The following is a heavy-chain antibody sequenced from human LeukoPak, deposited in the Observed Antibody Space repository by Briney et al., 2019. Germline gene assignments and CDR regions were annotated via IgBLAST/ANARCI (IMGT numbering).Heavy chain of an antibody. CDR3: ARDRSVVTPEGWFDP. Sequence: SEALSLTCTVSGGSISSYYWSWIRQPPGKGLEWIGYIYYSGSTNYNPSLKSRVTISVDTSKNQFSLKLSSVTAADTAVYYCARDRSVVTPEGWFDPWGQGTLVTVSS. CDR2: IYYSGST. V-gene: IGHV4-59*12. D-gene: IGHD4-23*01. CDR1: GGSISSYY. J-gene: IGHJ5*02.